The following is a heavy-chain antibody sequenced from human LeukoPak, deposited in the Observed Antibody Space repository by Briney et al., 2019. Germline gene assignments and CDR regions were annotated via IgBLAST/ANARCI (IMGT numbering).Heavy chain of an antibody. CDR3: ARHFYGSGSYRAYGMDV. D-gene: IGHD3-10*01. V-gene: IGHV4-59*08. Sequence: SETLSPTCTVSGGSISSYYWSWIRQPPGKGLEWIGYIYYTGSTNYNSSLKSRVTISVDTSKNQFSLKLSSVTAADTAVYYCARHFYGSGSYRAYGMDVWGQGTTVTVSS. CDR1: GGSISSYY. J-gene: IGHJ6*02. CDR2: IYYTGST.